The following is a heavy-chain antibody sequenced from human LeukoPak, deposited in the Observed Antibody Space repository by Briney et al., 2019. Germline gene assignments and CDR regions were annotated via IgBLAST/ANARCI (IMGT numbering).Heavy chain of an antibody. CDR3: ARALPSDYDYVWGSQNGMDV. CDR1: GFTFSSYD. J-gene: IGHJ6*02. CDR2: IGTAGDT. Sequence: PGGSLRLSCAASGFTFSSYDMHWVRRATGKGLEWVSAIGTAGDTYYPGSVKGRFTISRENAKNSLYLQMNSLRAGDTAVYYCARALPSDYDYVWGSQNGMDVWGQGTTVTVSS. V-gene: IGHV3-13*04. D-gene: IGHD3-16*01.